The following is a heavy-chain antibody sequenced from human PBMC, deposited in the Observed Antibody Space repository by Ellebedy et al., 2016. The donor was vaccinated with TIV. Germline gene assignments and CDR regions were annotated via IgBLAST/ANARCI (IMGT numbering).Heavy chain of an antibody. CDR3: ARADSLSGYSPTQNWLDP. J-gene: IGHJ5*02. CDR1: GTAISEFY. V-gene: IGHV4-59*01. CDR2: ISYSGTP. D-gene: IGHD3-3*01. Sequence: SETLSLTXSVSGTAISEFYWAWIRQSPGRGLEWIGYISYSGTPTYGPSLQGRVTFSADRSKNQLSLRLRSVTAADTAVYYCARADSLSGYSPTQNWLDPWGQGTPVTVSS.